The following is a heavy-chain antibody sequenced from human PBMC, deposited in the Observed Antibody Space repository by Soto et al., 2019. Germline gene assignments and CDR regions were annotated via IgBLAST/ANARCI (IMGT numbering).Heavy chain of an antibody. CDR3: ARALSSIAARPAPAGYNWFDP. CDR2: TYYRSKWYN. V-gene: IGHV6-1*01. Sequence: KQSQTLSLTCAISGDSVSSNSAAWNWIRQSPSRGLEWLGRTYYRSKWYNDYAVSVKSRITINPDTSKNQFSLQLNSVTPEDTAVYYCARALSSIAARPAPAGYNWFDPWGQGTLVTVSS. D-gene: IGHD6-6*01. J-gene: IGHJ5*02. CDR1: GDSVSSNSAA.